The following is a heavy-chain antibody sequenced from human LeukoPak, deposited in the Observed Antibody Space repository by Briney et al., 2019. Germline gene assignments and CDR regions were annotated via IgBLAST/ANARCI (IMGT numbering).Heavy chain of an antibody. Sequence: SETLSLTCTVSGGSISSSSYYWGWIRQPPGKGLEWIGSIYYSGSTYYNPSLKSRVTISVDTSKNQFSLKLSSVTAADTAVYYCARLEGIAAAGPDYWGQGTLVTVSS. CDR2: IYYSGST. CDR3: ARLEGIAAAGPDY. V-gene: IGHV4-39*01. J-gene: IGHJ4*02. CDR1: GGSISSSSYY. D-gene: IGHD6-13*01.